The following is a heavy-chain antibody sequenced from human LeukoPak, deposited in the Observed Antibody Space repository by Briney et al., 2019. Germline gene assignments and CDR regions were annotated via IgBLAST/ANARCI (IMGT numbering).Heavy chain of an antibody. D-gene: IGHD3-3*01. J-gene: IGHJ4*02. V-gene: IGHV1-24*01. Sequence: GASVKVSCKVSGYTLTELSMHWVRQAPGKGLEWMGGFDPEDGETIYAQKFQGRVTMTEDTSTDTAYMELSSLRSEDTAVYYCETDTASITIFGVALNWGQGTLVTVSS. CDR1: GYTLTELS. CDR2: FDPEDGET. CDR3: ETDTASITIFGVALN.